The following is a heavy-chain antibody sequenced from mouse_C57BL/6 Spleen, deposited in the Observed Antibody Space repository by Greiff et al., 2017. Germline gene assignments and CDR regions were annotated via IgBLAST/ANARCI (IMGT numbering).Heavy chain of an antibody. Sequence: VQLQQPGAELVRPGSSVKLSCKASGYTFTSYWMHWVKQRPIQGLEWIGNIDPSDSETHYNQKFKDKATLTVDKSSSTAYMQLSSLTSEASAVYYCARSSMVTTGGYFDYWGQGTTLTVSS. V-gene: IGHV1-52*01. CDR2: IDPSDSET. CDR3: ARSSMVTTGGYFDY. J-gene: IGHJ2*01. CDR1: GYTFTSYW. D-gene: IGHD2-2*01.